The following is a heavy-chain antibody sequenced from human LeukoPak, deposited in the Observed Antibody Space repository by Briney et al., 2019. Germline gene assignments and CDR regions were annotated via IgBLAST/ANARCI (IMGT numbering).Heavy chain of an antibody. J-gene: IGHJ6*04. D-gene: IGHD1-14*01. CDR3: ARDGGIDYGMDV. CDR1: GFTFSRYW. Sequence: GGSLRLSCAASGFTFSRYWMHWVRQAPGKGLEWVAVIGTAGDPYYPGSVKGRFTISRENAKNSLYLQMNSLRAGDTAVYYCARDGGIDYGMDVWGKGTTVTVSS. V-gene: IGHV3-13*05. CDR2: IGTAGDP.